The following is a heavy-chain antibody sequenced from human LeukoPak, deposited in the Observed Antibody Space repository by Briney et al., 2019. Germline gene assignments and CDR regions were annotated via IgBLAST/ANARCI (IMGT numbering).Heavy chain of an antibody. CDR2: IYYSGST. CDR3: ARDGFDYGDYPDY. D-gene: IGHD4-17*01. V-gene: IGHV4-39*07. Sequence: WFRQPPGKGLEWIGSIYYSGSTYYNPSLKSRVTISVDTSKNQFSLKLSSVTAADTAVYYCARDGFDYGDYPDYWGQGTLVTVSS. J-gene: IGHJ4*02.